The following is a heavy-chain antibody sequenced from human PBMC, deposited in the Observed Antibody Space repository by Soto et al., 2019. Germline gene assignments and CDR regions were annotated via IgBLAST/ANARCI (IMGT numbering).Heavy chain of an antibody. V-gene: IGHV3-64D*08. Sequence: PGGSLRLSCSASGFTFSSYAMHWVRQAPGKGLEYVSAISSNGGSTYYADSVKGRFTISRDNSKNTLYLQMSSLRAEDTAVYYCVKAPGIAAAGTVKVWYYYYGMDVWGQGTTVTVSS. CDR3: VKAPGIAAAGTVKVWYYYYGMDV. CDR2: ISSNGGST. CDR1: GFTFSSYA. D-gene: IGHD6-13*01. J-gene: IGHJ6*02.